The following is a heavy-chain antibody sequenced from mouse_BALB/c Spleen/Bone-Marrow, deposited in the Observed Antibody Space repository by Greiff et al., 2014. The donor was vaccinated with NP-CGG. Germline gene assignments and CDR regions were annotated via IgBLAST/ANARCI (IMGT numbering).Heavy chain of an antibody. Sequence: QVQLQQPGPGLVAPSQSLSITCTVSGFSLTDYGVSWIRQPPGKGLEWLGVIWGGGITYYNSTLKSGLSISKDNSKNQVFLKMNSLQTDDTAMYYCAKLNWDEGDYWGQGTTLTVSS. J-gene: IGHJ2*01. D-gene: IGHD4-1*01. V-gene: IGHV2-6-5*01. CDR1: GFSLTDYG. CDR2: IWGGGIT. CDR3: AKLNWDEGDY.